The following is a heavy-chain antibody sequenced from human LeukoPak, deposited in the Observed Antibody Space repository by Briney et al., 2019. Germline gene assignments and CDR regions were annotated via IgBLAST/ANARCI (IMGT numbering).Heavy chain of an antibody. CDR3: ARRSYGDYVNWYFDL. CDR2: INPNSGGT. D-gene: IGHD4-17*01. CDR1: GYTFTGYY. J-gene: IGHJ2*01. V-gene: IGHV1-2*02. Sequence: ASVKVSCKASGYTFTGYYMHWVRQAPGQGLEWMGWINPNSGGTNYAQKFQGRVTMTRDTSISTAYMELSRLRSEDTAVYYCARRSYGDYVNWYFDLWGRGTLVTVSS.